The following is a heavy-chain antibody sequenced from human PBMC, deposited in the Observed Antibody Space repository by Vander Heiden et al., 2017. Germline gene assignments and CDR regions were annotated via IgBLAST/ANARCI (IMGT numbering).Heavy chain of an antibody. Sequence: QAQPVQSGGEVKKPGASGKVSCKASGYTFSRYGFTWVRQAPGQGLEWMGWISSYNGNTKHAQRLQGRLTMTIGTSTRTAYMGLRSLRSDDTAVYYCARDSGGFVRDLDYWGQGALVTVSS. V-gene: IGHV1-18*01. CDR1: GYTFSRYG. CDR3: ARDSGGFVRDLDY. J-gene: IGHJ4*02. D-gene: IGHD2-15*01. CDR2: ISSYNGNT.